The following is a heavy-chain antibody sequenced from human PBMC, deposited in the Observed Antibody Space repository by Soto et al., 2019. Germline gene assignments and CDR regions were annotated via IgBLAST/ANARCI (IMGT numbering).Heavy chain of an antibody. V-gene: IGHV3-11*06. CDR2: ISSSSSYT. D-gene: IGHD3-22*01. CDR1: GFTFSAYY. Sequence: GGSLSLFCAASGFTFSAYYMSLIRQAPGKGLEWVSYISSSSSYTNYADSVKGRFTISRDNAKNSLYLQMNSLRAEDTAVYYCARAPSQYYYDSSGYYYVVWFEPWGKGTLVTV. CDR3: ARAPSQYYYDSSGYYYVVWFEP. J-gene: IGHJ5*02.